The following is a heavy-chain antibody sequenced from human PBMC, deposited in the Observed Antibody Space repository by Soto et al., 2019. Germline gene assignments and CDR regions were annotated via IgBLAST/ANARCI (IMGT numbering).Heavy chain of an antibody. D-gene: IGHD3-16*01. V-gene: IGHV4-34*01. CDR1: GGSFSGYY. Sequence: PSETLSLTCAVYGGSFSGYYWSWIRQPPGKGLEWIGEINHSGSTNYNPSLKSRVTISVDTSKNQFSLKLSSVTAADTAVYYCASPIWGSYTRTTRTDYWGQGTLVTVSS. CDR3: ASPIWGSYTRTTRTDY. CDR2: INHSGST. J-gene: IGHJ4*02.